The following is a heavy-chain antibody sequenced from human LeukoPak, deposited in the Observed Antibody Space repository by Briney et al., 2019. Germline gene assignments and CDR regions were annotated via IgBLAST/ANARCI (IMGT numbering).Heavy chain of an antibody. CDR3: AGIVGKFGGFDY. CDR2: IYYSGST. V-gene: IGHV4-39*01. J-gene: IGHJ4*02. Sequence: SQTLSLTCTVSGGSISSSSYYWGWIRQPPGKGLEWIGSIYYSGSTYYNPSLKSRVTISVDTSKNQFSLKLSSVTAADTAVYYCAGIVGKFGGFDYWGQGTLVTVSS. CDR1: GGSISSSSYY. D-gene: IGHD1-26*01.